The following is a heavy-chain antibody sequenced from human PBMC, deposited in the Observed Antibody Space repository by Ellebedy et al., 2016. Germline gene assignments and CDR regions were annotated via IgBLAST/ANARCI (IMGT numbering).Heavy chain of an antibody. Sequence: ASVKVSCXASGYTFTSYYMHWVRQTPGQGLEWMGIINPSGGSTSYAQKFQGRVTMTRDTSTSTVYMELSSLRSEDTAVYYCARDRQYYDILTGYAGYYYMDVWGKGTTVTVSS. CDR3: ARDRQYYDILTGYAGYYYMDV. J-gene: IGHJ6*03. V-gene: IGHV1-46*01. CDR1: GYTFTSYY. D-gene: IGHD3-9*01. CDR2: INPSGGST.